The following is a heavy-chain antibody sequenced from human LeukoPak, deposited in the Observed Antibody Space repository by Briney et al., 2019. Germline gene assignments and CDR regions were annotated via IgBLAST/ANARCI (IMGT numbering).Heavy chain of an antibody. J-gene: IGHJ5*02. CDR2: INPNNGGT. CDR1: GYTFTDLTEYY. D-gene: IGHD6-13*01. Sequence: ASVKVSCKASGYTFTDLTEYYIHWVRQAPGQGLEWMGWINPNNGGTKYAQKFQGRVTITADESTSTAYMELSSLRSEDTAVYYCARIGPPYSSSWSWFDPWGQGTLVTVSS. V-gene: IGHV1-2*02. CDR3: ARIGPPYSSSWSWFDP.